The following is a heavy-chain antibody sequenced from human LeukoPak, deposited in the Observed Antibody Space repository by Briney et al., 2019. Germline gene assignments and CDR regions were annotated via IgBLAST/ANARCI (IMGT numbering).Heavy chain of an antibody. V-gene: IGHV3-7*01. CDR2: IKQDGSEK. D-gene: IGHD1-1*01. J-gene: IGHJ4*02. CDR1: GFTFSSSW. Sequence: SGGSLRLSCAASGFTFSSSWMTWVRQAPGKGLEWLAKIKQDGSEKYYVDSVKGRFTISRDNAKNSLYLQMNSLRTDDTAVYYCATGGDWGQGTLVTVSS. CDR3: ATGGD.